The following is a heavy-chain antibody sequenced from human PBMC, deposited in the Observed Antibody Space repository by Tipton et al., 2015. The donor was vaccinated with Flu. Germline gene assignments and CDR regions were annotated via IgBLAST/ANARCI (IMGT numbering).Heavy chain of an antibody. D-gene: IGHD3-10*01. CDR3: ARKRTGRPFDI. CDR1: GVSTTSTLYY. Sequence: LRLSCAVSGVSTTSTLYYWSWIRQPAGKGLEWIGRVYSSGSTDYSPSHKSRVTISVDTSKNQFSLNLSSVTAADTAVYYCARKRTGRPFDIWGQGTMVTVS. CDR2: VYSSGST. J-gene: IGHJ3*02. V-gene: IGHV4-61*02.